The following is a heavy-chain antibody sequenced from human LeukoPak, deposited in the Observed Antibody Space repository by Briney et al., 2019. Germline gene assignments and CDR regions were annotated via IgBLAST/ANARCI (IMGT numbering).Heavy chain of an antibody. Sequence: GSLRLSCAASGFTFSSYWMSWVRQAPGKGLEWVANIKQDGSEKYYVDSVKGRFTISRDNAKNSLYLQTNSLRAEDTAVYYCARAGQEWFGELGFDQWGQGTLVIVSS. D-gene: IGHD3-10*01. V-gene: IGHV3-7*01. CDR2: IKQDGSEK. CDR3: ARAGQEWFGELGFDQ. J-gene: IGHJ4*02. CDR1: GFTFSSYW.